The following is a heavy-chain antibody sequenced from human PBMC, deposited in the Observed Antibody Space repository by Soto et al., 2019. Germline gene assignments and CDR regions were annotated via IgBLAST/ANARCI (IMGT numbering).Heavy chain of an antibody. CDR1: GFTFTSSA. CDR3: AADRSGIAVAAFDY. CDR2: IVVGSGNT. Sequence: QMQLVQSGPEVKKPGTSVKVSCKASGFTFTSSAVQWVRQARGQRLEWTGWIVVGSGNTNYAQKFQERVTITRDMSTRTDYMELSILRSEDTDVYYCAADRSGIAVAAFDYWGQGTLVTVSS. D-gene: IGHD6-19*01. J-gene: IGHJ4*02. V-gene: IGHV1-58*01.